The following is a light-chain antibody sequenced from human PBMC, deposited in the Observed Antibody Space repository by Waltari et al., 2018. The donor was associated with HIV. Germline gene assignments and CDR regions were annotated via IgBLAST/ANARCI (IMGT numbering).Light chain of an antibody. CDR1: AGVVNRVHC. CDR2: DAN. V-gene: IGLV7-46*01. CDR3: LLSYDGDVV. J-gene: IGLJ2*01. Sequence: QPVVTQEPSLTVSPGGTVLLTCASSAGVVNRVHCPYWSQQRPGQAPKPLIFDANNRYSWTPARFTGSFLGGKAALTLTGAQPEDDADYYCLLSYDGDVVFGGGTKLTVL.